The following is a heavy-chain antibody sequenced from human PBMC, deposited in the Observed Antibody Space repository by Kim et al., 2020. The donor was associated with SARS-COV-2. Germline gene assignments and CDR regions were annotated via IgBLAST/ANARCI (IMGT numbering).Heavy chain of an antibody. CDR3: ARQREWELLDYYYGMDV. J-gene: IGHJ6*02. Sequence: GESLKISCKGSGYSFTSYWIGWVRQMPGKGLEWIGIIYPGDSDTRYSPSFQGQVTISADKSISTAYLQWSSLKASDTAMYYCARQREWELLDYYYGMDVWGQGTTVTVSS. V-gene: IGHV5-51*01. CDR2: IYPGDSDT. CDR1: GYSFTSYW. D-gene: IGHD1-26*01.